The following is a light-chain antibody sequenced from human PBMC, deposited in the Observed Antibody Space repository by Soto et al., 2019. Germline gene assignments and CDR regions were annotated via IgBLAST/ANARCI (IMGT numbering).Light chain of an antibody. CDR1: SGSVSTSYY. CDR3: VLYMGIGMGV. J-gene: IGLJ3*02. V-gene: IGLV8-61*01. Sequence: QTVVTQEPSFSVSPGGTVTLTCGLSSGSVSTSYYPSWYQQTPGQAPRTLIYSTNTRSSGVPDRFSGSILGDKAALTITGAQADDESDYYCVLYMGIGMGVFGGGTKLTVL. CDR2: STN.